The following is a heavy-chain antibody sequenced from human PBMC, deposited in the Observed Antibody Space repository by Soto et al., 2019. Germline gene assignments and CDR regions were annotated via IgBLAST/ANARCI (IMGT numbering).Heavy chain of an antibody. CDR2: INHSGST. J-gene: IGHJ6*02. CDR3: ARIKYSDSSHYYGMDV. V-gene: IGHV4-34*01. D-gene: IGHD6-6*01. CDR1: GGSFGGYY. Sequence: SETLSLTCAVYGGSFGGYYWSWIRQPPGKGLECIAQINHSGSTNYNPSLKSRVTISLDTSKNQFSLKLTSVTAADTAVYYCARIKYSDSSHYYGMDVWGQGTTVTVSS.